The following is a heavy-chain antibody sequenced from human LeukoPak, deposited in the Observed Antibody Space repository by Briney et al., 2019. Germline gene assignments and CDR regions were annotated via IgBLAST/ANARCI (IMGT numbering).Heavy chain of an antibody. CDR2: VFNGGST. CDR1: GASINSHY. J-gene: IGHJ4*02. D-gene: IGHD6-13*01. V-gene: IGHV4-59*11. Sequence: SETLSLTCSVSGASINSHYWSWIRQSPGKGLEWIGYVFNGGSTNYNPSLRSRVTMSLDTSRDQFSLRLSSVTAADTAIYYCASRPAGTTWYGVFDYWSQGTLVTVSS. CDR3: ASRPAGTTWYGVFDY.